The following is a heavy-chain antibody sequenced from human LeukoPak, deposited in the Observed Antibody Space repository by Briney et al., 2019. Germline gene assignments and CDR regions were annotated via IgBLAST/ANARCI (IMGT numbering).Heavy chain of an antibody. CDR2: ISFDGSNE. J-gene: IGHJ4*02. CDR1: GFPFSSYP. CDR3: VRDGDWAFGD. D-gene: IGHD3-10*01. Sequence: GGSLRLSCAASGFPFSSYPMHWVRQAPGKGLEWVALISFDGSNEYYADSVKGRFTISRDNSKNTVYLQMNSLRAEDASVYYCVRDGDWAFGDWGQGTLVTVSS. V-gene: IGHV3-30*04.